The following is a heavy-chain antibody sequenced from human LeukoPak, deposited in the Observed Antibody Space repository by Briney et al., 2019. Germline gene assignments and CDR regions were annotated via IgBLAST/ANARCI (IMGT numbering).Heavy chain of an antibody. CDR1: GYTFTGYY. CDR3: ARDPAYSSSXYAASGAFDI. CDR2: INPNSGGT. V-gene: IGHV1-2*06. D-gene: IGHD6-13*01. J-gene: IGHJ3*02. Sequence: ASVKVSCKASGYTFTGYYMHWVRQAPGQGLEWMGRINPNSGGTNYAQKFQGRVTMTRDTSISTAYMEPSRLRSDDTAVYYCARDPAYSSSXYAASGAFDIWGQGTMVTVSS.